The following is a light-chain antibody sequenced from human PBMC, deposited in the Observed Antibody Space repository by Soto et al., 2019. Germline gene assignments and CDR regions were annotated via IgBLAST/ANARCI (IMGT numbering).Light chain of an antibody. J-gene: IGKJ4*01. CDR1: QSVLYSSNNKNY. CDR3: QQYYSTPLT. CDR2: RAS. Sequence: DIVMTQSPDSLAVSLGERATINCKSSQSVLYSSNNKNYLAWYQQKPGQPPKLLIYRASTRESGVPDRFSGSGSVTDFTLTISSLQAEDVAVYYCQQYYSTPLTFGGGTKVEIK. V-gene: IGKV4-1*01.